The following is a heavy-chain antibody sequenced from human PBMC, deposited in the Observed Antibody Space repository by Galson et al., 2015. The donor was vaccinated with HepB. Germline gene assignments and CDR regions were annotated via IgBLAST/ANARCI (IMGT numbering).Heavy chain of an antibody. CDR2: ISSSSSTI. V-gene: IGHV3-48*04. Sequence: SLRLSCAASTFIFSTYSMNWVRQAPGKGLEWVSYISSSSSTIYYADSVKGRFTISRDNAKNSLYLQMNSLRAEDTAVYYCARGRPCSGGSCYRSLDYWGQGTLVTVSS. J-gene: IGHJ4*02. CDR1: TFIFSTYS. D-gene: IGHD2-15*01. CDR3: ARGRPCSGGSCYRSLDY.